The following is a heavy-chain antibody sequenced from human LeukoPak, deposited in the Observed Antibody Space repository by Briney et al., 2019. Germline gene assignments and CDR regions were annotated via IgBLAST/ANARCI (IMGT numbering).Heavy chain of an antibody. CDR3: APEDIAELQF. CDR1: GFRFSDHA. CDR2: ISHDGSNK. J-gene: IGHJ4*02. V-gene: IGHV3-30*01. D-gene: IGHD2-15*01. Sequence: GGSLRLSCSASGFRFSDHAMHWVRQTAGRGLEWLAFISHDGSNKYYADSLKGRFTISRANYKNTVYLQMDSLKPEDTAVYYCAPEDIAELQFWGQGTQVAVSS.